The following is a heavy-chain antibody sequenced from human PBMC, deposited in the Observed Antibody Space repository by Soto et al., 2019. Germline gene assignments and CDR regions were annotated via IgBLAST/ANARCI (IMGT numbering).Heavy chain of an antibody. Sequence: QVQLVQSGDEVRKPGSSVKVSCKGSGYIFVNYGLAWVRQSPGTGLEWMGWISPYSGNTHYASKVKGRITMTTHTARSTAYMDLGSITSDDTAVYYSALVDNFVTPTPQDVWGQGTTVTVSS. V-gene: IGHV1-18*01. CDR1: GYIFVNYG. D-gene: IGHD2-8*02. J-gene: IGHJ6*02. CDR2: ISPYSGNT. CDR3: ALVDNFVTPTPQDV.